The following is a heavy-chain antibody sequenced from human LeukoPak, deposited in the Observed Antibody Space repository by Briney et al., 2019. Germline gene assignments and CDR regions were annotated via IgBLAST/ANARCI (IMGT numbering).Heavy chain of an antibody. CDR2: ISSSSSYI. J-gene: IGHJ4*02. Sequence: PGGSLRLSCAASGFTFSSYSMNWVRQAPGKGLEWVSSISSSSSYIYYADSVKGRFTISRDNAKNSLYLQMNSLRPEDTALYYCANIPGNYWGQGTLVTVSS. D-gene: IGHD6-13*01. CDR1: GFTFSSYS. V-gene: IGHV3-21*04. CDR3: ANIPGNY.